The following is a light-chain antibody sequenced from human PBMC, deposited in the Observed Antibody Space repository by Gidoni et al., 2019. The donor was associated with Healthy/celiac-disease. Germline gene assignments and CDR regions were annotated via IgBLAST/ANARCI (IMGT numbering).Light chain of an antibody. CDR1: QSVLFSSNNKNY. Sequence: EIVMTQSPHSLAVSLGERATINCKSSQSVLFSSNNKNYLTWYQQKPGQPPRLLIYWASTRESGVPDRVSGSGSGTDFTLTISSLQAEDVAVYYCQRYYSSPTFGQGTRLEI. J-gene: IGKJ5*01. CDR2: WAS. V-gene: IGKV4-1*01. CDR3: QRYYSSPT.